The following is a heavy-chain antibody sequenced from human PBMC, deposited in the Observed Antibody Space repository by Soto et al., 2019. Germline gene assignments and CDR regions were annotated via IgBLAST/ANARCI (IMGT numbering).Heavy chain of an antibody. Sequence: ASVKVSCKASGGTFSSYAISWVRQAPGQGLEWMGGIIPIFGTANYAQKFQGRVTITADESTSTAYMELSSLRSEDTAVYYCASSSTAGYYSYGMDVCGQGTSGTVSS. D-gene: IGHD6-25*01. J-gene: IGHJ6*02. CDR2: IIPIFGTA. V-gene: IGHV1-69*13. CDR1: GGTFSSYA. CDR3: ASSSTAGYYSYGMDV.